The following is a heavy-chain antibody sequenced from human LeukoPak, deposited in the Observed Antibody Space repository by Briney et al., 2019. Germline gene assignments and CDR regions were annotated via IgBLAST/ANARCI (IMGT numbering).Heavy chain of an antibody. CDR1: GGSFSGYY. D-gene: IGHD4-17*01. J-gene: IGHJ6*03. CDR3: ARHSYGDYSRYYYYMDV. CDR2: IYYSGST. Sequence: SETLSLTCAVYGGSFSGYYWGWIRQPPGKGLEWIESIYYSGSTYYNPSLKSRVTISVDTSKNQFSLKLSSVTAADTAVYYCARHSYGDYSRYYYYMDVWGKGTTATVSS. V-gene: IGHV4-39*01.